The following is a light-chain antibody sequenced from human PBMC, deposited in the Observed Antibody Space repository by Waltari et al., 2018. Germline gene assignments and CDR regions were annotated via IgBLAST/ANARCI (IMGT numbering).Light chain of an antibody. V-gene: IGLV1-44*01. CDR1: SSHIGSPT. Sequence: QSVLTQSPSASGTPGQRVTISCSGSSSHIGSPTVTWYLQLPGTAPKLLIYSNNQRPSGVPDRFSGSKSGTSASLAIRGLQSEDEANYYCAPWDDSLNDRVIGGGTKPTVL. J-gene: IGLJ2*01. CDR2: SNN. CDR3: APWDDSLNDRV.